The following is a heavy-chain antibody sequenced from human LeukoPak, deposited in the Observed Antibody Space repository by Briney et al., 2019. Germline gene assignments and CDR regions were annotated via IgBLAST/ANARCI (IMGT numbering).Heavy chain of an antibody. V-gene: IGHV1-24*01. D-gene: IGHD2-15*01. CDR1: GYTLTELS. CDR2: FNPEDGET. CDR3: ATGQLLRLYNWFDP. Sequence: ASVKVSCKVSGYTLTELSMHWVRQAPGKGLEWMGGFNPEDGETIYAQKFQGRVTMTEDTSTDTAYMELSSLRSEDTAVYYCATGQLLRLYNWFDPWGQGTLVTVSS. J-gene: IGHJ5*02.